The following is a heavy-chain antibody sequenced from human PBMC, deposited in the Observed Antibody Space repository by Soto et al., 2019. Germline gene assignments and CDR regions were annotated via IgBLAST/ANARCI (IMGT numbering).Heavy chain of an antibody. CDR2: IYWDDDK. J-gene: IGHJ4*02. Sequence: QITLKEAGPTLVKPTQTLTLTCSFSGFSLITSGVGVGWIRQPPVKALEWLALIYWDDDKGYSTSLKSRLTRPKDISRKQVVLTMTNMDPADTATYYCAHTMAPRIFDYWGQGTLVTVSS. CDR1: GFSLITSGVG. CDR3: AHTMAPRIFDY. V-gene: IGHV2-5*02.